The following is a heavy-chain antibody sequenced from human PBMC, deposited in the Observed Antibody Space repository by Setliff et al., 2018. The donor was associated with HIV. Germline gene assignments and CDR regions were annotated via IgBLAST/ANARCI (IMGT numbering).Heavy chain of an antibody. CDR3: THSLYCSSSNCSGLLFDY. Sequence: SGPTLVNPTQTLTLTCAFSGFSLTTSAVGVGWIRQPPGKALEWLALIYWDDDKRYRSSLKSRLTITKDTSKNQVVLTMTNMDPVDTATYYCTHSLYCSSSNCSGLLFDYWGQGTLVTVSS. D-gene: IGHD2-2*01. CDR2: IYWDDDK. V-gene: IGHV2-5*02. J-gene: IGHJ4*02. CDR1: GFSLTTSAVG.